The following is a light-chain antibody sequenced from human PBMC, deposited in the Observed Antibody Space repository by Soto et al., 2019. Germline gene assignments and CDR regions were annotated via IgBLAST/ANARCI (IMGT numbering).Light chain of an antibody. CDR1: SSNIGAGYY. V-gene: IGLV1-40*01. CDR2: DNS. CDR3: QSYDSSLSEV. Sequence: QSVLTQPPSVSGAPGQRVTISCTGSSSNIGAGYYVHWYQQLPGTAPKLLIYDNSNRPSGVPDRFSGSKSGTSASLAITGLQAEDEADYYCQSYDSSLSEVFGGGTKLTVL. J-gene: IGLJ2*01.